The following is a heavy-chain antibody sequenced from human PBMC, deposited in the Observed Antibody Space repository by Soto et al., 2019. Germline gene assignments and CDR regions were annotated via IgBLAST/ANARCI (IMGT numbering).Heavy chain of an antibody. J-gene: IGHJ4*02. CDR3: ARGLRARGDHFDY. CDR1: GFTFSSYS. V-gene: IGHV3-48*01. CDR2: IRSSSSSI. D-gene: IGHD3-16*01. Sequence: PGGSLRLSCAASGFTFSSYSMNWVRQAPGKGLEWVSYIRSSSSSIYYAASVKGRFTISRDNAKNSLYLQMNSLRAEDTAVYYCARGLRARGDHFDYWGQGTLVTVSS.